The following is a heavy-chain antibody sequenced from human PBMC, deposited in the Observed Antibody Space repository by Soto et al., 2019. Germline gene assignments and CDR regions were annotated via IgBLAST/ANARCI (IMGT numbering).Heavy chain of an antibody. CDR1: GGSISSGYYY. CDR3: AISSIYGRDV. J-gene: IGHJ6*02. V-gene: IGHV4-30-4*01. CDR2: IYYSGNT. D-gene: IGHD3-9*01. Sequence: QVQLQESGPGLVKPSQTLSLTCSVSGGSISSGYYYWSWIRQPPGKALEWIGNIYYSGNTYYNPSIKSRLSIAIDTPKTQFSLKVGSVTAADTAVYYCAISSIYGRDVWGQGTTVTVSS.